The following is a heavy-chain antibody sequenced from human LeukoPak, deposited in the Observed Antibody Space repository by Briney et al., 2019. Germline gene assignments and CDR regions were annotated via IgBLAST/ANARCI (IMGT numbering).Heavy chain of an antibody. Sequence: GGSPRLSCSASGFPLSSYGKHRVRQAPGKGVQVVAVISYDGSNKYYADSVKGRFTISRDNSENTLYLQMNSLTAEDTAVYYCAKRMSGSYYPEYWGQGTLVTVSS. J-gene: IGHJ4*02. CDR2: ISYDGSNK. D-gene: IGHD1-26*01. CDR3: AKRMSGSYYPEY. CDR1: GFPLSSYG. V-gene: IGHV3-30*18.